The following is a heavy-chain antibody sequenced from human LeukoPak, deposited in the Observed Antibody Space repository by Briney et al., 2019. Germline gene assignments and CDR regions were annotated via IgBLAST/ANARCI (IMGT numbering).Heavy chain of an antibody. J-gene: IGHJ6*03. CDR1: GVSISSHY. D-gene: IGHD3-10*01. CDR3: AREEGGSGSSYFYYMDV. V-gene: IGHV4-59*11. CDR2: IDYSGST. Sequence: SETLSLTCTVSGVSISSHYWSWIRQPPGKGLEWIGYIDYSGSTNYNPSLKSRVTILVDTSKNHFSLKLSSLTAADTAVYYCAREEGGSGSSYFYYMDVWGIGTTVTVSS.